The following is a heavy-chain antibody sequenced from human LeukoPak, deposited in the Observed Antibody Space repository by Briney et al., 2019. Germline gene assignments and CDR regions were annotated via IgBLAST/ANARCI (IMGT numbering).Heavy chain of an antibody. J-gene: IGHJ4*02. V-gene: IGHV3-66*04. CDR3: ARRVVGANNSPYFDY. CDR1: GLTISNYY. D-gene: IGHD1-26*01. Sequence: PGGSLRLSCAASGLTISNYYMTWVRQAPGMGLEWVSVIYIEGSTYYADSVKGRFTISRDNSKNTLYLEMNSLTAGDTAVYYCARRVVGANNSPYFDYWGRGTLVTVSS. CDR2: IYIEGST.